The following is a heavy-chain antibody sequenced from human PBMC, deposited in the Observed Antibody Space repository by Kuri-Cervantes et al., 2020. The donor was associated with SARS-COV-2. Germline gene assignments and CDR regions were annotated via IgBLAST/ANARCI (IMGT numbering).Heavy chain of an antibody. V-gene: IGHV3-7*03. CDR2: IKQDGSEK. CDR3: AKDLYTGTTGPFDY. Sequence: GGSLRLSCAASGFTFSSYWMSWVRQAPGKGLEWVANIKQDGSEKYYVDSVKGRFTISRDNAKNSLYLQMNSLRAEDTAVYYCAKDLYTGTTGPFDYWGQGTLVTVSS. CDR1: GFTFSSYW. J-gene: IGHJ4*02. D-gene: IGHD1-1*01.